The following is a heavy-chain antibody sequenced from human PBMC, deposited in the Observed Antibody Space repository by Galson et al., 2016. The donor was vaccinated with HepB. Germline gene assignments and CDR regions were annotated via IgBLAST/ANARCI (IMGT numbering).Heavy chain of an antibody. V-gene: IGHV4-4*02. CDR2: ISHSGST. D-gene: IGHD2-21*01. Sequence: SETLSLTCGVSGDSISSHDWWSWVRQPPGQGLEWIGEISHSGSTNYNPSLKSRVSISVDKTRNHFSLNLNSMTAADTAVYYCARNGLFSLDYWGQGTLVTVSS. J-gene: IGHJ4*02. CDR1: GDSISSHDW. CDR3: ARNGLFSLDY.